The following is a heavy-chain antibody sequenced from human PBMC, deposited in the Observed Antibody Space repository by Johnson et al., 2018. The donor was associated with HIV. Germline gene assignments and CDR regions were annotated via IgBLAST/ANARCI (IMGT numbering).Heavy chain of an antibody. D-gene: IGHD6-13*01. CDR3: AREGEGYSSSWYDAFDI. CDR2: INSDGSDT. J-gene: IGHJ3*02. CDR1: RFTFSSYW. Sequence: VQLVESWGDLVQPGGSLRLSCAASRFTFSSYWMHWVRQVPGNGLVWVSGINSDGSDTRYADSVKGRFTISRDNAKTTLYLQMNSLRAEDTAVYYCAREGEGYSSSWYDAFDIWGQGTMVTVSS. V-gene: IGHV3-74*01.